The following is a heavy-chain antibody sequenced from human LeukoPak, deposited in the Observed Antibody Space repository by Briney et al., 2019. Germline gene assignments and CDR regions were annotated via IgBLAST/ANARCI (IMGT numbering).Heavy chain of an antibody. J-gene: IGHJ4*02. V-gene: IGHV3-53*01. CDR1: GFTVSSNY. CDR3: ARVLLYYYDSSGYLDY. D-gene: IGHD3-22*01. CDR2: IYSGGST. Sequence: GGSLRFSCAASGFTVSSNYMSWVRQAPGKGLEWVSVIYSGGSTYYADSVKGRFTISRDDSKNTLYLQMNSLRAEDTAVYYCARVLLYYYDSSGYLDYWGQGTLVTVSS.